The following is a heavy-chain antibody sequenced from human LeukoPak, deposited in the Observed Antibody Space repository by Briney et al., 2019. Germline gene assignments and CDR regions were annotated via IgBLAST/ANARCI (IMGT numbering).Heavy chain of an antibody. CDR1: GYSISSGHW. CDR3: ARGKYYFDY. Sequence: SGTLSLTCAVSGYSISSGHWWSWIRQPPGKGLEWIGYMYYSGNTNYNPSLKSRLTTSLDTSKNQFSLKLSSVTAADTAVYYCARGKYYFDYWGQGTLVTVSS. J-gene: IGHJ4*02. CDR2: MYYSGNT. V-gene: IGHV4-61*01.